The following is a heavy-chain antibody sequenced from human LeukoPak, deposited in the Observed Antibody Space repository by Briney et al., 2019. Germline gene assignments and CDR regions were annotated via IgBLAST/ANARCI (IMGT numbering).Heavy chain of an antibody. D-gene: IGHD2-21*01. CDR2: IYYSGST. Sequence: SETLSLTCTVSGGSTSSYYWSWIRQPPGKGLEWIGYIYYSGSTNYNPSLKSRVTISVDTSKNQFSLKLSSVTAADTAVYYCARGDSLRPRYYFDYWGQGTLVTVSS. J-gene: IGHJ4*02. V-gene: IGHV4-59*01. CDR3: ARGDSLRPRYYFDY. CDR1: GGSTSSYY.